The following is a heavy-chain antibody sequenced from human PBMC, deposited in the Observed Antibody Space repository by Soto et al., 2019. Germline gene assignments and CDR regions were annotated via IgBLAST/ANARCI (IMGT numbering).Heavy chain of an antibody. J-gene: IGHJ6*02. CDR3: ARGSRVKIPAASGRDYYYQGLDV. Sequence: QVQLQQWGAGLLKPSETLPLTCAVYGGSFTGYYWSWIRQPPGKGLEWIGEINHRGSTNYNPSLKSRVTISVDTSKNQFSLNLNSVTAADTAVYYCARGSRVKIPAASGRDYYYQGLDVWGQGTAVTVSS. CDR2: INHRGST. CDR1: GGSFTGYY. V-gene: IGHV4-34*01. D-gene: IGHD6-25*01.